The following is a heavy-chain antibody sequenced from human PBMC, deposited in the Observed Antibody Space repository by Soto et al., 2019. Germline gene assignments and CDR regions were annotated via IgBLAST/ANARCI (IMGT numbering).Heavy chain of an antibody. CDR1: GGSISSSSYY. V-gene: IGHV4-39*01. Sequence: SETLSLTCTVSGGSISSSSYYWGWIRQPPGKGLEWIGSIYYSGSTYYNPSLKSRVTISVDTSKNQFSLKLSSVTAADTAVYYCARRPATFGGVIDQGFNVYFDYWGQGTLVTVSS. J-gene: IGHJ4*02. CDR2: IYYSGST. D-gene: IGHD3-16*02. CDR3: ARRPATFGGVIDQGFNVYFDY.